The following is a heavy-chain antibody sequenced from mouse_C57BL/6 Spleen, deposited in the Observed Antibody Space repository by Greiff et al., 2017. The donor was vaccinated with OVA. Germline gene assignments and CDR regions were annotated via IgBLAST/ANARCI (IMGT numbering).Heavy chain of an antibody. V-gene: IGHV5-17*01. CDR1: GFTISDYG. J-gene: IGHJ2*01. D-gene: IGHD1-1*01. CDR3: ARGTTVVAPGY. Sequence: DVQLVESGGGLVKPGGSLKLSCAASGFTISDYGMHWVRQTPEKGLEWVAYISSGSSTIYYADTVKGRFTISRDNAKNTLFLQMIRLRSEDTAMYYCARGTTVVAPGYWGQGTTLTVSS. CDR2: ISSGSSTI.